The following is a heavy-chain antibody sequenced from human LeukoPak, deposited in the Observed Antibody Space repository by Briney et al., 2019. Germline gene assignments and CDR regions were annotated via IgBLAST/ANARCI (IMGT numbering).Heavy chain of an antibody. V-gene: IGHV3-74*01. CDR3: ARVVVVMSFDY. J-gene: IGHJ4*02. CDR1: GFTFSNYW. CDR2: INSDGINT. Sequence: GGSLRLSCAASGFTFSNYWMHWVRQAPGKGLVWVSRINSDGINTSYADSVKGRFTISRDNAKNTLYLQMNSLRAEDTAVYYCARVVVVMSFDYWGQGTLVTVSS. D-gene: IGHD3-22*01.